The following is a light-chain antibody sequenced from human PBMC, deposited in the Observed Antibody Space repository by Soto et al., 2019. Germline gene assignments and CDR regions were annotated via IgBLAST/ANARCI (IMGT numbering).Light chain of an antibody. CDR2: DAS. Sequence: EIVLTQSPATLSLSPGGRATLSGRASQSVSSDLACYEQKPGQAPRLLIYDASNRATGIPARFSDCGSGTDFALTIRSLRPEDFAVYSFQERSNWVTFCGGTKLDI. CDR3: QERSNWVT. V-gene: IGKV3-11*01. CDR1: QSVSSD. J-gene: IGKJ4*01.